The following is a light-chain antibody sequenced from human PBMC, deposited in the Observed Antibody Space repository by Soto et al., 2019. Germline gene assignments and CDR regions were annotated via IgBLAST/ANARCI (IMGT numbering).Light chain of an antibody. CDR2: AAS. Sequence: DIQMTQSPSSLSASVGDRVTITCRASQGISSYLNWYQQKPGRAPNVLIYAASSLQGGVPSRFSGSGSGTDFTLTISSLQPEDFATYYCQQSYSTPLTFGGGTKVDIK. J-gene: IGKJ4*01. CDR3: QQSYSTPLT. V-gene: IGKV1-39*01. CDR1: QGISSY.